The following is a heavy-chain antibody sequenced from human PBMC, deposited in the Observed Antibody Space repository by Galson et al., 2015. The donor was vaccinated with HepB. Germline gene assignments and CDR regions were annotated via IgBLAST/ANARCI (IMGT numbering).Heavy chain of an antibody. CDR3: ARKGEGVVMDSGGWCHP. D-gene: IGHD3-3*01. J-gene: IGHJ5*02. CDR1: GGTFSSYA. CDR2: IIPIFGTA. Sequence: SVKVSCKASGGTFSSYAISWVRQAPGQGLEWMGGIIPIFGTANYAQKFQGRVTITADESTSTAYMELSSLRSEDTAVYYCARKGEGVVMDSGGWCHPWCQGTLVTVSS. V-gene: IGHV1-69*13.